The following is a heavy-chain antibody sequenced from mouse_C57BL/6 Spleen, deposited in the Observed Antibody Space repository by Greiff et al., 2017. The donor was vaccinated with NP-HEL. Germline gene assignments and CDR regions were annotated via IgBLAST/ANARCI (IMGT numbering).Heavy chain of an antibody. CDR3: ARGSYYSNYVWYFDV. J-gene: IGHJ1*03. CDR1: GYTFTSYW. V-gene: IGHV1-53*01. CDR2: INPSNGGT. Sequence: QVQLQQPGTELVKPGASVKLSCKASGYTFTSYWMHWVKQRPGQGLEWIGNINPSNGGTNYNEKFKSKATLTVDKSSSTAYMQLSSLASEDSAVYYWARGSYYSNYVWYFDVWGTGTTVTVSS. D-gene: IGHD2-5*01.